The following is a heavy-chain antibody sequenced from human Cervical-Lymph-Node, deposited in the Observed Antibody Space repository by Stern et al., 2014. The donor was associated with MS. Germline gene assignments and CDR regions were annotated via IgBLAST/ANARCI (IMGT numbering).Heavy chain of an antibody. CDR1: GYTFTKYD. Sequence: QVQLMQSGAEVQKPGASVKVSCKASGYTFTKYDIHWVRRATGQGLEWMGWMNPDIGDTGFAQKFQGRVTMTRNTSITTAYLELNSLRSEDTAVYYCTRGPRTWGRGTLVTVSS. J-gene: IGHJ4*02. V-gene: IGHV1-8*01. D-gene: IGHD1-7*01. CDR3: TRGPRT. CDR2: MNPDIGDT.